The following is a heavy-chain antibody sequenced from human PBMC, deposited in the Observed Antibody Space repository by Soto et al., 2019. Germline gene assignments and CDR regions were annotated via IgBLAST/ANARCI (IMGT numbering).Heavy chain of an antibody. Sequence: SETLSLTCAVYGGSFSGYYWSWIRQPPGKGLEWIGEINHSGSTNYNPSLKSRVTISVDTSKNQFSLKLSSVTAADTAVYYCARARDIVVVPAADLDYWGQGTLVTVSS. CDR2: INHSGST. J-gene: IGHJ4*02. CDR3: ARARDIVVVPAADLDY. CDR1: GGSFSGYY. D-gene: IGHD2-2*01. V-gene: IGHV4-34*01.